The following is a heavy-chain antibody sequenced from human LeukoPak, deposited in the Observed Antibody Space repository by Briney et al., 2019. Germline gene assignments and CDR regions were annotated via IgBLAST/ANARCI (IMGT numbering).Heavy chain of an antibody. CDR2: IYTSEST. D-gene: IGHD6-19*01. Sequence: SETLSLTCTVSGGSISSGSYYWSWIRQPAGKGLEWIGRIYTSESTNYNPSLKSRVTISVDTSKNQFSLKLSSVTAADTAVYYCAGMSAGYSSGWYLGYYFDYWGQGTLVTVSS. V-gene: IGHV4-61*02. CDR3: AGMSAGYSSGWYLGYYFDY. CDR1: GGSISSGSYY. J-gene: IGHJ4*02.